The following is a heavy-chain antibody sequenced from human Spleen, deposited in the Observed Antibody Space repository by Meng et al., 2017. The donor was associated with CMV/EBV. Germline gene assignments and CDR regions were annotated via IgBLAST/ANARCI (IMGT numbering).Heavy chain of an antibody. CDR1: GYTFTGYY. V-gene: IGHV1-2*02. CDR2: INTNSGVT. CDR3: ARWQYYYDKSGPNAFDI. J-gene: IGHJ3*02. D-gene: IGHD3-22*01. Sequence: SVKVSCKASGYTFTGYYIHWVRQAPGQGLEWMGWINTNSGVTTYAQKFQGRVTMTRDTSISTAYMELSRLRSDDTAVYYCARWQYYYDKSGPNAFDIWGQGTMVTVSS.